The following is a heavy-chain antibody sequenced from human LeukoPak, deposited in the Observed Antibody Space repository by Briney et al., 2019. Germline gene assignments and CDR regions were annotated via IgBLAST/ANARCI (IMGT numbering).Heavy chain of an antibody. V-gene: IGHV1-24*01. CDR2: FDPEDGET. CDR3: ATELTGTTARGDFDY. CDR1: GYTLTELS. D-gene: IGHD1-1*01. J-gene: IGHJ4*02. Sequence: ASVKVSCKVSGYTLTELSMHWVRQAPGKGLEWMGGFDPEDGETIYAQKFQGRVTMTEDTSTDTAYMELSSLRSEDTAVYYCATELTGTTARGDFDYWGQRTLVTVSS.